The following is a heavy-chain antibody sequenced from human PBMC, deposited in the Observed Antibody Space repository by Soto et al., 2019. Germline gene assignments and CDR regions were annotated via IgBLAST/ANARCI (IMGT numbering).Heavy chain of an antibody. D-gene: IGHD3-10*01. CDR1: GFSVSTKY. V-gene: IGHV3-53*01. CDR3: AREVRGVIDGMDV. Sequence: VQLVESGGGLIQPGGSLRLSCAASGFSVSTKYMNWVRQAPGKGLEWGSVIYSNGGTYYAYSVKGRFTISRDNSKNILYLQMNSLRAEDTAVYFCAREVRGVIDGMDVWGQGTTVTVSS. J-gene: IGHJ6*02. CDR2: IYSNGGT.